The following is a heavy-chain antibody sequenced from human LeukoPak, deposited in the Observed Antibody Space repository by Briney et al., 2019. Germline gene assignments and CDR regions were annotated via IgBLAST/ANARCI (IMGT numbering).Heavy chain of an antibody. CDR3: ARDIGQDNSGYRGCLDP. V-gene: IGHV1-2*02. J-gene: IGHJ5*02. CDR2: INSKSGGT. Sequence: GASVKVSCKASGYTFTDYHIHWVRQAPGQGLEWMGWINSKSGGTNYAQKFQGRVTMTRDTSISTAYMELSRLRSDDTAVYYCARDIGQDNSGYRGCLDPWGQGTLGTVSS. CDR1: GYTFTDYH. D-gene: IGHD3-22*01.